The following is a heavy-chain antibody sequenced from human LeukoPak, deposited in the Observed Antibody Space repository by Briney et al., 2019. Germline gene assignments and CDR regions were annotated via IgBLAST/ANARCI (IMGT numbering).Heavy chain of an antibody. J-gene: IGHJ4*02. CDR2: IKPKTDGETT. V-gene: IGHV3-15*07. CDR1: GFTFSNAY. Sequence: PGGSLRLSYAASGFTFSNAYMNWDRQAPGKGLEWVGRIKPKTDGETTEYAAPVKGRFSISRDDSKNMLYLQMNSLKTEDTAVYYCITPLPYSAQGGQGTLVTVSS. CDR3: ITPLPYSAQ. D-gene: IGHD2-21*01.